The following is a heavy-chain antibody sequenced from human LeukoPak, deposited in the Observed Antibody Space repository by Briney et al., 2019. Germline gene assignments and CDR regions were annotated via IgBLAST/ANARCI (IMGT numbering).Heavy chain of an antibody. J-gene: IGHJ6*03. CDR2: IKQDGSEK. V-gene: IGHV3-7*01. CDR3: ARSYSYGSGYYYYMDV. Sequence: PGGSLRLSCAASGFTFSSYWMSWVRQAPGKGPEWVANIKQDGSEKYYVDSVKGRFTISRDNAKNSLYLQMNSLRAEDTAVYYCARSYSYGSGYYYYMDVWGKGTTVTVSS. D-gene: IGHD5-18*01. CDR1: GFTFSSYW.